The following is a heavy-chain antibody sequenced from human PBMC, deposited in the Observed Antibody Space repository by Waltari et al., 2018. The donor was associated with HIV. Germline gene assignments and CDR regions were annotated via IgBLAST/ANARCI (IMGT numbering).Heavy chain of an antibody. CDR2: INPISGST. Sequence: QVQFVQFGAELKTPAASVEFSCSSSGASLTAPSIHWVRAAPGQGLQWMGRINPISGSTNIPLTFQGRITMTRDTSSGAVFTELRGLKFNDTALYYCARGESVSVSNIPPGYRFDFWGQGTLITVSS. D-gene: IGHD2-15*01. CDR1: GASLTAPS. CDR3: ARGESVSVSNIPPGYRFDF. J-gene: IGHJ4*02. V-gene: IGHV1-2*06.